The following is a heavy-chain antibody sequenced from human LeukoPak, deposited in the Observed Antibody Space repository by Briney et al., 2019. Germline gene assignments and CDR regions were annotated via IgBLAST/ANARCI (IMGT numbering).Heavy chain of an antibody. Sequence: PSETLSLTCTVSGGSISRGSYYWSWIRQPAGKGLEWIGRIYTSGSTNYNPSLKSRVTISVDTSKNQFSLKLSSVTAADTAVYYCASEVIAVAAALGFDYSYYMDVWGKGTAVTVSS. J-gene: IGHJ6*03. V-gene: IGHV4-61*02. CDR2: IYTSGST. D-gene: IGHD6-19*01. CDR3: ASEVIAVAAALGFDYSYYMDV. CDR1: GGSISRGSYY.